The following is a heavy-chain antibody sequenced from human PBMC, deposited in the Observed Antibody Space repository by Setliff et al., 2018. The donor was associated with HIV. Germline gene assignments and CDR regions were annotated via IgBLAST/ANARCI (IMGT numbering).Heavy chain of an antibody. V-gene: IGHV1-3*01. CDR1: GYTFTNYA. CDR2: INAGNGST. CDR3: ARDRCDSVKCYLYNWFDP. J-gene: IGHJ5*02. Sequence: ASVKVSCKASGYTFTNYAIQWVRQAPGQGLEWMGWINAGNGSTKYSQKFQGRVTITRDTFASTAYMELSSLRSEDTAVYYCARDRCDSVKCYLYNWFDPWGQGTLVTVSS. D-gene: IGHD3-22*01.